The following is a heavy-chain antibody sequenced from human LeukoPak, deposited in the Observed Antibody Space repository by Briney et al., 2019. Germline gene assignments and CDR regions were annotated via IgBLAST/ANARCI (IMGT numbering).Heavy chain of an antibody. J-gene: IGHJ4*02. CDR3: ASSGSYRFDY. Sequence: GGSLRLSCAASGFTFSSYAMHWVRQAPGKGLEWVAVISYDGSNKYYADSVKGRFTISRDNAKNSLYLQMNSLRDEDTAVCYCASSGSYRFDYWGQGTLVTVSS. V-gene: IGHV3-30-3*01. CDR2: ISYDGSNK. CDR1: GFTFSSYA. D-gene: IGHD1-26*01.